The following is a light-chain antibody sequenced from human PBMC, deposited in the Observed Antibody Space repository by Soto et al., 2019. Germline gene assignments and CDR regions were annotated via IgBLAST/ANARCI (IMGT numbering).Light chain of an antibody. CDR3: MQGLQTPRT. J-gene: IGKJ4*01. CDR2: DAS. V-gene: IGKV1-33*01. CDR1: QDISNY. Sequence: DIQMTQSPSSLSASVGDRVTITCQASQDISNYLNWYQQKPGKAPKLLIYDASNLETGVPSRFSGSGSGTDFTFTISRVEAEDVGIYYCMQGLQTPRTFGGGTKVE.